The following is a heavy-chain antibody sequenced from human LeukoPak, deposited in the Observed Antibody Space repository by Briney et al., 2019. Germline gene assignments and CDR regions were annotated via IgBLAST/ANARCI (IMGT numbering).Heavy chain of an antibody. J-gene: IGHJ4*02. CDR3: ARVRYSSSFPSKTCYFDY. Sequence: SVKVSCKASGGTFSSYTISWVRQAPGQGLEWMGRIIPILGIANYAQKFQGRVTITADKSTSTAYMELSSLRSEDTAVYYCARVRYSSSFPSKTCYFDYWGQGTLVTVSS. CDR1: GGTFSSYT. V-gene: IGHV1-69*02. D-gene: IGHD6-13*01. CDR2: IIPILGIA.